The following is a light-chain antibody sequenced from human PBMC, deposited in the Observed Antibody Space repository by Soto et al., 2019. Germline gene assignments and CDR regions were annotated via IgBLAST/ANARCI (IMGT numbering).Light chain of an antibody. CDR2: QTS. J-gene: IGKJ1*01. CDR1: QNIRSS. V-gene: IGKV3-11*01. CDR3: HQRQSWPRT. Sequence: ALTQSPGTLSSSPGERATLSCRASQNIRSSLAWYQHRPGQAPRLLIYQTSIRAAGIPARFSASGSGTDFTLTISDVQPEDFALYYCHQRQSWPRTFGQGTKVDI.